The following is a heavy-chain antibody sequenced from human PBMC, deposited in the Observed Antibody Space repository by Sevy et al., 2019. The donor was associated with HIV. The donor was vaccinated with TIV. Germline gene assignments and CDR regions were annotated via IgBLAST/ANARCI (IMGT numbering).Heavy chain of an antibody. V-gene: IGHV3-48*03. J-gene: IGHJ6*02. Sequence: GGSLRLSCAASEFTFSSFEMNWVRQAPGKGLEWVSYISSSGDTTDYADSVRGRFTISRDNAKKSLYLQMNSLRAEDTAIYCCAKRGGQYDLGMDVWGQGTTVTVSS. CDR2: ISSSGDTT. D-gene: IGHD3-3*01. CDR1: EFTFSSFE. CDR3: AKRGGQYDLGMDV.